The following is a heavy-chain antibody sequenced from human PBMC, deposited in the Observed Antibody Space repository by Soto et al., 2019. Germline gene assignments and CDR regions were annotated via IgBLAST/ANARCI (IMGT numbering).Heavy chain of an antibody. Sequence: SETLSLTCTVSGGSITNTSYYWGWIRQPPGKGLEWIGNIYYTGSSYYNPSLKGRLTISVDTSKNQSSLKLSSVTAADTAVYYCARLVKVVVVAPFDNWGQGTLVTVSS. CDR1: GGSITNTSYY. D-gene: IGHD2-15*01. V-gene: IGHV4-39*01. CDR3: ARLVKVVVVAPFDN. CDR2: IYYTGSS. J-gene: IGHJ5*02.